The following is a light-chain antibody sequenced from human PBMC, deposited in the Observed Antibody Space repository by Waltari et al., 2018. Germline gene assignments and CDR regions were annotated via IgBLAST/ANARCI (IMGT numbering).Light chain of an antibody. CDR1: PSVGRF. J-gene: IGKJ1*01. Sequence: ELVLTQSPGTLSLSPGERATLACRASPSVGRFLAWYQQKPGQAPRLLIYQASNRATGIPDRFSGSGSGTDFSLTISRLDPDVFAVYYYQNHERLLATFGQGTKVEI. CDR3: QNHERLLAT. CDR2: QAS. V-gene: IGKV3-20*01.